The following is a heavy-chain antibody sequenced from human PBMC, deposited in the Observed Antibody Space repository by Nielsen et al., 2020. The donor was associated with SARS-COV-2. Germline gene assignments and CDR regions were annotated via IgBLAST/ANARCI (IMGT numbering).Heavy chain of an antibody. V-gene: IGHV3-30*18. Sequence: GGSLRLSCAASGSTFSSYGMHWVRQAPGKGLEWVAVISYDGSNKYYADSVKGRFTISRDNSKNTLYLQMNSLRAEDTAVYYCAKDHGGSLEWLHYLDYWGQGTLVTVSS. D-gene: IGHD3-3*01. CDR1: GSTFSSYG. CDR3: AKDHGGSLEWLHYLDY. CDR2: ISYDGSNK. J-gene: IGHJ4*02.